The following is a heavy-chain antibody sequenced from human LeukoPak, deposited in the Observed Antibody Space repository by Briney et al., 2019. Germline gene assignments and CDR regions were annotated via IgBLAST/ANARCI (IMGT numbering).Heavy chain of an antibody. CDR1: GGSFSGYY. Sequence: SETLSLTCAVYGGSFSGYYWSWIRQPPGKGLEWIGEINHSGSTNYSPSLKSRVTMSVDTSKNLFSLKVSSVTAADTAVYYCARGRSNYYGMDVWGQGTTVTVSS. CDR2: INHSGST. CDR3: ARGRSNYYGMDV. V-gene: IGHV4-34*01. D-gene: IGHD1-26*01. J-gene: IGHJ6*02.